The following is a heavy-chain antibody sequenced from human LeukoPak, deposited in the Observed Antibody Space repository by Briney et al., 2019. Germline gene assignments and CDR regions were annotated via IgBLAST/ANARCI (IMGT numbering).Heavy chain of an antibody. CDR2: IYHTGST. CDR1: GGSFSGYY. J-gene: IGHJ5*02. V-gene: IGHV4-34*01. D-gene: IGHD4-23*01. Sequence: SETLSLTCAVYGGSFSGYYWSWIRQPPGKGLEWIGEIYHTGSTNYNPSLKSRVTISVDKSKNQFSLRLSSVTAADTAVYYCARVLDGGNSNWFDPWGQGTLVTVSS. CDR3: ARVLDGGNSNWFDP.